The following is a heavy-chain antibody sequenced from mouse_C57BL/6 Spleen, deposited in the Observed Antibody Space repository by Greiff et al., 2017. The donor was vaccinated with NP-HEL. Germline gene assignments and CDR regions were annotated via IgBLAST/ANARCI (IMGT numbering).Heavy chain of an antibody. Sequence: EVKLVESGPGLVKPSQSLSLTCSVTGYSITSGYYWNWIRQFPGNKLEWMGYISYDGSNNYNPSLKNRISITRDTSKNQFFLKLNSVTTEDTATYYCAKFITAMDYWGQGTSVTVSS. CDR1: GYSITSGYY. CDR3: AKFITAMDY. J-gene: IGHJ4*01. D-gene: IGHD1-1*01. V-gene: IGHV3-6*01. CDR2: ISYDGSN.